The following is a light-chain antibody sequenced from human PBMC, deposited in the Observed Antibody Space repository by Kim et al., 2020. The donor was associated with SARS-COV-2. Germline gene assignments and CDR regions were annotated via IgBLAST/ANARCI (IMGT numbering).Light chain of an antibody. V-gene: IGKV1-17*01. CDR3: LQHNYYPFT. Sequence: ASVGDRVTLTCRASQDIRSDLGWYQQKPGRAPKRLIYGAASLQSGVPSRFSGSGSGTEVTITISSRQPEDFATYFCLQHNYYPFTFGQGTQLEIK. CDR1: QDIRSD. J-gene: IGKJ5*01. CDR2: GAA.